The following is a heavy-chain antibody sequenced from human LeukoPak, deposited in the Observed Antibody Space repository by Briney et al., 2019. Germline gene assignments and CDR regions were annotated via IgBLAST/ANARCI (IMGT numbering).Heavy chain of an antibody. CDR2: IYSGGST. Sequence: GGSLRLSCAASGFTVSSNYMSWVRQAPGKGLEWVSVIYSGGSTYYADSVKGRFTISRDNSKNTLYLQMNSLRAEDTAVYYCARLVVAATRYFDYWGQGTLVTVSS. V-gene: IGHV3-66*04. J-gene: IGHJ4*02. D-gene: IGHD2-15*01. CDR3: ARLVVAATRYFDY. CDR1: GFTVSSNY.